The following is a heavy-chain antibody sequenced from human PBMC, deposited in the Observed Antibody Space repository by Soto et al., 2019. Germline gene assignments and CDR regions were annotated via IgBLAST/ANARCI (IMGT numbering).Heavy chain of an antibody. D-gene: IGHD3-9*01. CDR2: IDPSDSYT. CDR3: ATRKDYYDILIGYPVDYYGMDV. CDR1: GYSFTSYW. V-gene: IGHV5-10-1*01. J-gene: IGHJ6*02. Sequence: GESLKISCKGSGYSFTSYWISWVRQMPGKGLEWMGRIDPSDSYTNYSPSFQGHVTISADKSISTAYLQWSSLKASDTAMYYCATRKDYYDILIGYPVDYYGMDVWGQGTTVTVSS.